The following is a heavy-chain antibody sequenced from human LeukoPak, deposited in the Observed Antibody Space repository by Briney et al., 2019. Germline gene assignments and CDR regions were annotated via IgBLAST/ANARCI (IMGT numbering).Heavy chain of an antibody. V-gene: IGHV1-69-2*01. Sequence: VASVKISCKASGYTFIDYPMIWVHQAPGKGLEWVGLVDPGDGEAIYAENFQGRVTITADKSAEIVYMQLSNLGSADTAVYYCACGDYFDRGLRWGRGTLVTVSS. D-gene: IGHD3-22*01. CDR1: GYTFIDYP. J-gene: IGHJ2*01. CDR2: VDPGDGEA. CDR3: ACGDYFDRGLR.